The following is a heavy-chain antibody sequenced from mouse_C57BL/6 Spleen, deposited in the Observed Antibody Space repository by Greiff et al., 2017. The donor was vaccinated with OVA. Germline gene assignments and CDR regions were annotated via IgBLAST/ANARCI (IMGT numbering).Heavy chain of an antibody. J-gene: IGHJ1*03. V-gene: IGHV1-9*01. CDR2: ILPGSGST. CDR1: GYTFTGYW. D-gene: IGHD1-1*01. CDR3: AVPVTTVVATRYWYFDV. Sequence: VKLMESGAELMKPGASVKLSCKATGYTFTGYWIEWVKQRPGHGLEWIGEILPGSGSTNYNEKFKGKATFTADTSSNTAYMQLSSLTTEDSAIYYCAVPVTTVVATRYWYFDVWGTGTTVTVSS.